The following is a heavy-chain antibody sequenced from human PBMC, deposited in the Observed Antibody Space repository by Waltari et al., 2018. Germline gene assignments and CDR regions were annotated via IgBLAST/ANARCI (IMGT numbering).Heavy chain of an antibody. D-gene: IGHD5-18*01. Sequence: EVQLVESGGGLVQPGRSLRLSCAASGFSFGDYAMHWVRQVPGKGLEWVSGISWKSGSIAYADSVKGRFTISRDNAKNSLYLQMNSLRAEDTALYYCAKDSIGYNYGNIDYWGQGTLVTVSS. J-gene: IGHJ4*02. CDR2: ISWKSGSI. CDR1: GFSFGDYA. CDR3: AKDSIGYNYGNIDY. V-gene: IGHV3-9*01.